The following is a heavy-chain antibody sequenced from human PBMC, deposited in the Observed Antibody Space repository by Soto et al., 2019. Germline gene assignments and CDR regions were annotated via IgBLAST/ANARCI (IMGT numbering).Heavy chain of an antibody. D-gene: IGHD6-6*01. V-gene: IGHV3-15*07. CDR1: GFTFSNAW. J-gene: IGHJ4*02. Sequence: GGSLRLSCAASGFTFSNAWMNWVRQAPGKGLEWVGRIKSKTDGGTTDYAAPVKGRFTISRDDSKNTLYLQMNSLKTEDTAVYYCTTVGGSRLAARPGGYFHYWGQGTLVTVSS. CDR2: IKSKTDGGTT. CDR3: TTVGGSRLAARPGGYFHY.